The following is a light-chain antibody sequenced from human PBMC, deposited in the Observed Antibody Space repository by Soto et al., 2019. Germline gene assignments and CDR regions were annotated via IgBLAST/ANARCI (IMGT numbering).Light chain of an antibody. CDR2: DVT. CDR1: SSDVGSYNL. V-gene: IGLV2-23*02. J-gene: IGLJ2*01. Sequence: QSALTQPAPVSGSPGQSITISCTGTSSDVGSYNLVSWYQQNPGKVPKVIIYDVTKRPSGVSNRFSGSKSGNTASLTISGLQAEDEADYYCSSYAGSSILTFGGGTKLTVL. CDR3: SSYAGSSILT.